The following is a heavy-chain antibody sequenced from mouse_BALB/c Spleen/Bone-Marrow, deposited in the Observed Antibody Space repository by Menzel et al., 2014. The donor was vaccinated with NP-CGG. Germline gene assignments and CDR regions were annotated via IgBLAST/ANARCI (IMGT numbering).Heavy chain of an antibody. Sequence: VQLQESGAELAKPGASVKMSCKASGYTFTSSWMHWIQQRPGQGLEWIGYINPSTAYAEYNQKFKDKATLTADKSSSTAYMQLSSLTSEDSAVYYCAREGKLVRDYFDYWGQGTTLTVSS. CDR2: INPSTAYA. D-gene: IGHD1-3*01. J-gene: IGHJ2*01. V-gene: IGHV1-7*01. CDR3: AREGKLVRDYFDY. CDR1: GYTFTSSW.